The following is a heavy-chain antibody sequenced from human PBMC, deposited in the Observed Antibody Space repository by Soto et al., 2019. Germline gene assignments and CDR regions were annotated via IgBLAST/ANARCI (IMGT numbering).Heavy chain of an antibody. CDR3: ARTYVTDVVVVLASKDYMDV. V-gene: IGHV4-39*01. CDR2: ISYSGST. Sequence: QLQLQESGPGLVKPSETLSLTCTVSGGSISSSSSSWGWIRQPPGKGLEWLGIISYSGSTYYSPSLKSRVTISVDASKNLFSLKLSSVTAADTAVYYCARTYVTDVVVVLASKDYMDVWGKGTTVTVSS. CDR1: GGSISSSSSS. J-gene: IGHJ6*03. D-gene: IGHD2-2*01.